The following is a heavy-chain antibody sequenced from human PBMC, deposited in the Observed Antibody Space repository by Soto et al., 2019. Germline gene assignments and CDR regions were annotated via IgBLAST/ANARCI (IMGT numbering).Heavy chain of an antibody. V-gene: IGHV4-59*08. J-gene: IGHJ5*02. Sequence: SETLSLTCTVSGGSISSYYWSWIRQPPGKGLEWIGYIYYSGSTNYNPSLKIRVTISVDTSKNQFSLKLSSVTAADTAVYYCARAHVLRYFDWFETNWFDPWGQGTLVTVSS. D-gene: IGHD3-9*01. CDR2: IYYSGST. CDR3: ARAHVLRYFDWFETNWFDP. CDR1: GGSISSYY.